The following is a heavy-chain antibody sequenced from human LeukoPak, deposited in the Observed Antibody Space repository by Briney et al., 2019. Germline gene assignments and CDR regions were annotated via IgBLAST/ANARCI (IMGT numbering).Heavy chain of an antibody. CDR3: ARDRRELERRWFDP. J-gene: IGHJ5*02. CDR2: IYTSGST. CDR1: GGSISSYY. D-gene: IGHD1-1*01. V-gene: IGHV4-4*07. Sequence: SETLSLTCTVSGGSISSYYWSWIRQPAGKGLEWIGRIYTSGSTNYNPSLKSRVTMSVDTSKNQFSLKLSSATAADTAVYYCARDRRELERRWFDPWGQGTLVTVSS.